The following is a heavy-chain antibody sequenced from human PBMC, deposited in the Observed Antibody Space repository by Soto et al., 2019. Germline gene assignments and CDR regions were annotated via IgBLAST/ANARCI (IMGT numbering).Heavy chain of an antibody. V-gene: IGHV3-23*01. D-gene: IGHD4-17*01. CDR2: VSDSRGST. Sequence: PGGSLRLSCAASGFSFTNHGMSWVRQAPGKGLEWVSAVSDSRGSTHYADFVKGLFTISRDKSKSTLYLQMDSLRAEDTAVYYCAKDASEYGNYYFDYWGQGSLVTVSA. CDR3: AKDASEYGNYYFDY. CDR1: GFSFTNHG. J-gene: IGHJ4*02.